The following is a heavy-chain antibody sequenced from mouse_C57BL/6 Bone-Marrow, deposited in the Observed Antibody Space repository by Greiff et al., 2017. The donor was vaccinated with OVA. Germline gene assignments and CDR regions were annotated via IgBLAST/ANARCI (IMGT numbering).Heavy chain of an antibody. CDR3: ARYYGSSFYFDY. D-gene: IGHD1-1*01. CDR1: GYTFTSYG. Sequence: QVQLQQSGAELARPGASVKLSCKASGYTFTSYGISWVKQRTGQGLEWIGEIYPRSGNTYYNEKFKGKATLTADKSSSTAYMELRRLTSEDSAVYFCARYYGSSFYFDYWGQGTTLTVSS. CDR2: IYPRSGNT. J-gene: IGHJ2*01. V-gene: IGHV1-81*01.